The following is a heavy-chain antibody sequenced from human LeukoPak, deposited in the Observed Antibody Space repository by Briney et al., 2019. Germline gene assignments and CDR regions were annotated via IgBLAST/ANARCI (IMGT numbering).Heavy chain of an antibody. CDR3: AKGYGYSYGYPFDY. J-gene: IGHJ4*02. Sequence: GRSLRLSCAASGFTFSSYAMSWVRQAPGKGLEWVSAISGNGGSTYYADSVKGRFTISRDNSKNTLYLQMNSLRAEDTAVYYCAKGYGYSYGYPFDYWGQGTLVTVSS. CDR1: GFTFSSYA. V-gene: IGHV3-23*01. D-gene: IGHD5-18*01. CDR2: ISGNGGST.